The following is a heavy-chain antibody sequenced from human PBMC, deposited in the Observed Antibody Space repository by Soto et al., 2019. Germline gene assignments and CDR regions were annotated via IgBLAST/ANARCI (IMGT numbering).Heavy chain of an antibody. CDR1: GGTFSSYA. CDR3: ATPNSDYYDSSGYFPVDY. Sequence: ASVKVSCKASGGTFSSYAISWVRQAPGQGLEWMGGIIPILGIANYAQKFQGRVTITADKSTSTAYMELSSLRSEDTAVYYCATPNSDYYDSSGYFPVDYGGQGTLVTVSS. V-gene: IGHV1-69*10. J-gene: IGHJ4*02. CDR2: IIPILGIA. D-gene: IGHD3-22*01.